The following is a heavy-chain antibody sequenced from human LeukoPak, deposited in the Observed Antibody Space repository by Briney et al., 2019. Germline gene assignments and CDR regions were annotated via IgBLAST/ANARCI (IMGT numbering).Heavy chain of an antibody. CDR1: GFTFDDYA. V-gene: IGHV3-9*01. Sequence: PGGSLRLSCAASGFTFDDYAMHWVRQAPGKGLEWVSGISWNSGSIGYADSVKGRFTISRDNAKNSLYLQMNSLRAEDTALYYCAKDPGYNWNDRGAFDIWGQGTMVTVSS. CDR2: ISWNSGSI. D-gene: IGHD1-20*01. J-gene: IGHJ3*02. CDR3: AKDPGYNWNDRGAFDI.